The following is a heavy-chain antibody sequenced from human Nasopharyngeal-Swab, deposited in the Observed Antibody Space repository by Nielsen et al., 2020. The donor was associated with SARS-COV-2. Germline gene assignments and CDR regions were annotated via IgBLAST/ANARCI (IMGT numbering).Heavy chain of an antibody. CDR2: IYPGDSNT. Sequence: GGSLRLSCKGSGSSLTTYWIGWVRQMHGKGLEWMGIIYPGDSNTRYSPSFQGQVTISVDKYSSTAYLQWSSLKASDTAIYYCARPMRPMGHYYFGMDVWGQGTTVTVSS. D-gene: IGHD1-26*01. J-gene: IGHJ6*02. CDR3: ARPMRPMGHYYFGMDV. V-gene: IGHV5-51*01. CDR1: GSSLTTYW.